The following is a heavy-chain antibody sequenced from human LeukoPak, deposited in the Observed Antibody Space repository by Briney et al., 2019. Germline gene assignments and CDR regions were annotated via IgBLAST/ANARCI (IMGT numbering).Heavy chain of an antibody. V-gene: IGHV4-61*02. D-gene: IGHD5-12*01. Sequence: SETLSLTCTVSGGSISSGSYYWSWIRQPAGKGLEWIGRIYTSGSTNYNPSLKSRVTISVDTSKNQFSLKLSSVTAADTAVYYCDRAPSGFAYSFDYWGQGTLVTVSS. J-gene: IGHJ4*02. CDR2: IYTSGST. CDR1: GGSISSGSYY. CDR3: DRAPSGFAYSFDY.